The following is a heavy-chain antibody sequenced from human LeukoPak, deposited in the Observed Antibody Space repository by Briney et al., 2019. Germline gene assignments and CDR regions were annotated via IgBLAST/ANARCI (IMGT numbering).Heavy chain of an antibody. Sequence: PGGSLRLSCVASGFTFSTNSMNWVRQAPGKGLEWLSSISSASYHRFYTDSVKGRFIISRDNANNLLFLEMSSLRAEDTAVYYCARDEGTSCPHDSACNNYYYHMDVWGKGNTVTVSS. V-gene: IGHV3-21*06. CDR2: ISSASYHR. D-gene: IGHD2-2*01. J-gene: IGHJ6*03. CDR1: GFTFSTNS. CDR3: ARDEGTSCPHDSACNNYYYHMDV.